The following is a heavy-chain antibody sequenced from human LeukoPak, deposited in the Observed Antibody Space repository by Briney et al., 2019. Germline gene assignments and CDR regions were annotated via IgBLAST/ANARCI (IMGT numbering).Heavy chain of an antibody. J-gene: IGHJ5*02. CDR1: GFTVSSNY. Sequence: HAGGSLRLSCAASGFTVSSNYMTWVRQAPGKGLEWVSIIYSGGSTSYADSVKGRFTISRDNSNNTLYLQMNGLRTEDTAMYYCARAWGRWLAIDPWGQGTLVIVSS. V-gene: IGHV3-53*01. D-gene: IGHD6-19*01. CDR3: ARAWGRWLAIDP. CDR2: IYSGGST.